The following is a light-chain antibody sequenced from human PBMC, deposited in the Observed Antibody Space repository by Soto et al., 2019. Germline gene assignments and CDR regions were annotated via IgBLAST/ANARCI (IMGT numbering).Light chain of an antibody. V-gene: IGLV2-14*01. CDR3: SSYTSRNTVV. J-gene: IGLJ2*01. Sequence: QSALTQPASVSGSPGQSITMSCTGASSDIGGYDYVSWYQHHPGEAPKMLIYEVTNRPSGVSDRFSASRSGNTASLTISGLHSEYDAYYYCSSYTSRNTVVFGGGTQLTVL. CDR2: EVT. CDR1: SSDIGGYDY.